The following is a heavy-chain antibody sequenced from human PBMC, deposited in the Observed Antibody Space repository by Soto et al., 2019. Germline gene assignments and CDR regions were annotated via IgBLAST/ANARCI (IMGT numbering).Heavy chain of an antibody. Sequence: QVQLVESGGGVVQPGRSLSLSCAASGFTFSSYGMHWVRQAPAKGLEWVAVIWYDGSNKYYADSVKGRFTISRDNSKNTLYLQMNSLRAEDTAVYYCARDLRVFGGLGYWGQGTLVTVSS. CDR2: IWYDGSNK. V-gene: IGHV3-33*01. CDR1: GFTFSSYG. J-gene: IGHJ4*02. D-gene: IGHD3-3*01. CDR3: ARDLRVFGGLGY.